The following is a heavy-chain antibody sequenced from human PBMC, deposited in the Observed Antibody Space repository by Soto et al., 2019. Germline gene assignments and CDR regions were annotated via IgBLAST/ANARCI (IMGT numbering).Heavy chain of an antibody. V-gene: IGHV4-59*01. CDR3: ARGSMVRGPTPFDY. D-gene: IGHD3-10*01. CDR1: GGSIRSYY. Sequence: TSETLSLTCNVSGGSIRSYYWNWIRQPPGKTLEWIGDVYYSGSANYNPSLKSRVTMSVDISKNQFSLKLNSVTAADTAVYYCARGSMVRGPTPFDYWGQGTLVTSPQ. J-gene: IGHJ4*02. CDR2: VYYSGSA.